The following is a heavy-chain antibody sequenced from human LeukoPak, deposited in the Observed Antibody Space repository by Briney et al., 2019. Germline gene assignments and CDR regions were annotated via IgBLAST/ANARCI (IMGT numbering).Heavy chain of an antibody. Sequence: GRSLRLSCAASGFTFSSYAMHWVRQAPGKGLEWVAVISYDGSNKYYADSVKGRFTISRDNSKNTLYLQMNSLRAEDTAVYYCAKISGYYYGMDVWGQGTTVTVSS. J-gene: IGHJ6*02. CDR2: ISYDGSNK. V-gene: IGHV3-30-3*02. D-gene: IGHD3-3*02. CDR1: GFTFSSYA. CDR3: AKISGYYYGMDV.